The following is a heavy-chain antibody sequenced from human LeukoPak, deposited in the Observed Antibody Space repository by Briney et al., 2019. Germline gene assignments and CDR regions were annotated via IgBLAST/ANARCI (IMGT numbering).Heavy chain of an antibody. CDR1: GYTFTSYG. J-gene: IGHJ6*02. D-gene: IGHD6-13*01. Sequence: ASVKVSCKASGYTFTSYGISWVRQATGQGLEWMGWMNPNSGNTGYAQKFQGRVTMTRNTSISTAYMELSSLRSEDTAVYYCARVYHSSSWVYYYYYGMDVWGQGTTVTVSS. CDR2: MNPNSGNT. V-gene: IGHV1-8*02. CDR3: ARVYHSSSWVYYYYYGMDV.